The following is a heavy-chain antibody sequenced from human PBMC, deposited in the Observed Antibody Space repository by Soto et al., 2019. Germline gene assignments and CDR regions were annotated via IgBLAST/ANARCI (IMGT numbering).Heavy chain of an antibody. V-gene: IGHV3-15*01. Sequence: VQLVESGGGLVEPGGSLRLTCAVSGAPLSGHWMSWVRQAPGKGLEWVARIKSKKDGGTIEYAAPVKGRLTISRDDARNTLYLQMNSLKTEDTAIYYCTAETYCGGGSCPEYWGQGTLVTVSS. CDR2: IKSKKDGGTI. CDR1: GAPLSGHW. CDR3: TAETYCGGGSCPEY. D-gene: IGHD2-15*01. J-gene: IGHJ4*02.